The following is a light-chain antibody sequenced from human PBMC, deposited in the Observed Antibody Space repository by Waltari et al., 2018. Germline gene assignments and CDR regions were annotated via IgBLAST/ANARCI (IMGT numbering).Light chain of an antibody. J-gene: IGKJ4*01. CDR1: QSIRGY. Sequence: IQLTQSPSSLSASVGDRVTITCRASQSIRGYLNWYQQKSGEAPKLLIYAASTLQSGVPSRFSGGGSETDFTLTITTLQPEDFATYYCQQSYSVPPVTFGGGTKVEIK. CDR2: AAS. CDR3: QQSYSVPPVT. V-gene: IGKV1-39*01.